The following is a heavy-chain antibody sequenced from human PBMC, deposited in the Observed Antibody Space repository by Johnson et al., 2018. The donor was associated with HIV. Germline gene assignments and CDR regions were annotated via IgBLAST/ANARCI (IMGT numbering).Heavy chain of an antibody. CDR2: ISFDGSEE. CDR1: GFTFSSYG. D-gene: IGHD3-22*01. CDR3: VRGRIAMRGVDLRGGAFDV. J-gene: IGHJ3*01. V-gene: IGHV3-30*03. Sequence: HVQLVESGGGVVQPERSLRLSCAASGFTFSSYGMHWVRQAPGKGLEWVAVISFDGSEEYYVDSVKGRFTISRDNSNNTLYLQMNSLRTEDTAVYFCVRGRIAMRGVDLRGGAFDVWGQGTMVTVSS.